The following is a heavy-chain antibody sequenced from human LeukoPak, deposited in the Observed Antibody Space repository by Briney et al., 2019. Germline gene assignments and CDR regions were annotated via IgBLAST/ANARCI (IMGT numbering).Heavy chain of an antibody. D-gene: IGHD3-10*01. Sequence: SETLSLTCTVSGASINSDYWTWVRQVAGKGLEWIGRIFASGSTNYNPYLRSRITMSVDTSKNQFSLDLSSVTAADTGVYYCVRGWAPRGEKSSFASWGQGTTVTVSS. CDR3: VRGWAPRGEKSSFAS. J-gene: IGHJ6*02. CDR2: IFASGST. V-gene: IGHV4-4*07. CDR1: GASINSDY.